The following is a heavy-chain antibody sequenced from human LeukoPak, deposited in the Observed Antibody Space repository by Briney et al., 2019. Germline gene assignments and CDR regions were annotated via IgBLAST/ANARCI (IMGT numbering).Heavy chain of an antibody. CDR2: IKQDGSEK. CDR3: AKAPATGEGYYFYYMDV. Sequence: AGGSLRLSCAVSGFSVSGYWMTWVRQAPGKGLEWVANIKQDGSEKNYVDSVKGRFTISRDNAENSLFLQMNSLGADDTAVYYCAKAPATGEGYYFYYMDVWGKGTTVTVSS. J-gene: IGHJ6*03. V-gene: IGHV3-7*03. CDR1: GFSVSGYW. D-gene: IGHD7-27*01.